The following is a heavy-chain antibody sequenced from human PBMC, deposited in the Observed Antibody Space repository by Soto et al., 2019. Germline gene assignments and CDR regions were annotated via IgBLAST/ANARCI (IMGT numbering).Heavy chain of an antibody. D-gene: IGHD2-15*01. CDR2: IYYSGST. Sequence: SETLSLTCTVSGGSISSYYWSWIRQHPGKGLEWIVYIYYSGSTNYYPSLKSRVTISVDTSKNQFSLKLSSVTAADTAVYYCARGGCSGGSCYGSVHYYYGKDVCGQGTTVTVSS. V-gene: IGHV4-59*01. J-gene: IGHJ6*02. CDR3: ARGGCSGGSCYGSVHYYYGKDV. CDR1: GGSISSYY.